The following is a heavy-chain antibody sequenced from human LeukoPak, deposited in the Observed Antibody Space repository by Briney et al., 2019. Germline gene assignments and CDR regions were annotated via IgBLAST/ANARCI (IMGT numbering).Heavy chain of an antibody. D-gene: IGHD1-26*01. Sequence: QPGGSLRLSCAASGFTFSTYSMNWVRQAPGKGLEWVSYISSNSRTIFYAESVRGRFTISRDNAKNSLYLQMNSLRAEDTALYYCATQWELHPAFWGQGTLVTVSS. J-gene: IGHJ4*02. CDR1: GFTFSTYS. V-gene: IGHV3-48*01. CDR2: ISSNSRTI. CDR3: ATQWELHPAF.